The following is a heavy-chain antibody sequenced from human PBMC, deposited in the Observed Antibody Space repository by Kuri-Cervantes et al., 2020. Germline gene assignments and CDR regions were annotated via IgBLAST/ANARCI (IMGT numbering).Heavy chain of an antibody. CDR1: GFIFRRYS. V-gene: IGHV3-30*03. J-gene: IGHJ4*02. Sequence: LSLTSAASGFIFRRYSMHWVRQAPGKGLEWVAVMSSDGRNEYYVDSVKGRFTISRDNSKNTLYLQVNSLRVEDTAMYYCARDYVFWNAFVEGSEYWGREPGSPSPQ. CDR3: ARDYVFWNAFVEGSEY. D-gene: IGHD3/OR15-3a*01. CDR2: MSSDGRNE.